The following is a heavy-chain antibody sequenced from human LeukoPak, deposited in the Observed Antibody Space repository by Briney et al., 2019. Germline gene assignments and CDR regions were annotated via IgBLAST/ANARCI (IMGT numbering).Heavy chain of an antibody. D-gene: IGHD3-3*01. CDR1: GGSISSYY. CDR3: ASSSITIFGVVIPEFDY. V-gene: IGHV4-4*07. CDR2: IYTSGST. Sequence: PSETLSLTCTVSGGSISSYYWSWIRQPAGKGLEWIGRIYTSGSTNYNPSPKSRVTMSVDTSKNQFSLKLSSVTAADTAVYYCASSSITIFGVVIPEFDYWGQGTLVTVSS. J-gene: IGHJ4*02.